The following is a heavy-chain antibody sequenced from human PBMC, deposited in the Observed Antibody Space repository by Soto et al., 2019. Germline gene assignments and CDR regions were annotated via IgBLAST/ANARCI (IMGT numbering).Heavy chain of an antibody. Sequence: SCATSIYTFHTNGVAWVRQDPGQGLEWMGWISPKSGNIKYAQKFQGRVIMTTDTSTSTAYMELRSLRSDDTAVYYCVKDRDSNSWPSRDVWGPGTTVTGSS. CDR2: ISPKSGNI. D-gene: IGHD3-22*01. V-gene: IGHV1-18*01. CDR1: IYTFHTNG. CDR3: VKDRDSNSWPSRDV. J-gene: IGHJ6*02.